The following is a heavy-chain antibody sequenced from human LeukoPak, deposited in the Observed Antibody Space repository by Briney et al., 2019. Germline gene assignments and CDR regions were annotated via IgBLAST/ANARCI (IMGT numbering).Heavy chain of an antibody. Sequence: SETLSLTCAVYGGSFSGYYWSWIRQPPGKGLEWIGEINHSGSTNYNPSLKSRVTISVDTSKNQFSLKLSSVTAADTAVYYCARVPPGVTEGWGQGTLVTVSS. D-gene: IGHD1-14*01. CDR1: GGSFSGYY. CDR2: INHSGST. V-gene: IGHV4-34*01. CDR3: ARVPPGVTEG. J-gene: IGHJ4*02.